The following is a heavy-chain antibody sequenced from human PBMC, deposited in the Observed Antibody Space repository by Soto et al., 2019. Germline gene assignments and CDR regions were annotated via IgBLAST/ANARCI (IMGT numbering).Heavy chain of an antibody. CDR2: INAGNGNT. J-gene: IGHJ6*02. Sequence: XSVKVSCKASGYTFTSYAMRWVRQAPGQRLEWMGWINAGNGNTKYSQKFQGRVTITRDTSASTAYMELSSLRSEDTAVYYCAGAVAGTYYYYYYGMDVWGQGTTVTVSS. V-gene: IGHV1-3*01. D-gene: IGHD6-19*01. CDR3: AGAVAGTYYYYYYGMDV. CDR1: GYTFTSYA.